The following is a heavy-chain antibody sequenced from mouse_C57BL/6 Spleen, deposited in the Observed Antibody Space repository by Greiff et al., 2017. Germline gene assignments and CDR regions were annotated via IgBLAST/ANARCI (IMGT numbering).Heavy chain of an antibody. J-gene: IGHJ4*01. Sequence: VQLQQSGAELVRPGASVKLSCKASGYTFTDYYINWVKQRPGQGLEWIARIYPGSGNTYYNEKFKGKATLTAEKSSSTAYMQLSSLTSEDSAVYFCARWRGYPYAMDYWGQGTSVTVSS. CDR2: IYPGSGNT. CDR3: ARWRGYPYAMDY. D-gene: IGHD2-2*01. CDR1: GYTFTDYY. V-gene: IGHV1-76*01.